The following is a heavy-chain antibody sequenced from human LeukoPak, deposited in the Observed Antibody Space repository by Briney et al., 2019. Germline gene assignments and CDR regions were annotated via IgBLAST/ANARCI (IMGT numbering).Heavy chain of an antibody. J-gene: IGHJ4*02. CDR3: ARGWNIVVVPAGAYESYFDY. Sequence: SVKVSCKASEGTSSSYAITWVRQAPGQGLEWMGGIIPIFGTANYVQKFQGRVTITADESTSTAYMELSSLRSGDTAVYYCARGWNIVVVPAGAYESYFDYWGQGTLVTVSS. CDR2: IIPIFGTA. CDR1: EGTSSSYA. D-gene: IGHD2-2*01. V-gene: IGHV1-69*13.